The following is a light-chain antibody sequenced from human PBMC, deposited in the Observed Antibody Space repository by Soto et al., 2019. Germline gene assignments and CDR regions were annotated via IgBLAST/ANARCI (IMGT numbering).Light chain of an antibody. CDR3: AAWDDSLSGYV. V-gene: IGLV1-47*01. Sequence: QSVLTQPPSASGTPGQRVTISCSGSSSNIGSNYVYWYQQLPGTAPKLLIYWNNQLPSGVPDRFSGSKSGTSASLAISGLLSEDEADYYCAAWDDSLSGYVFGTGTQLTVL. CDR2: WNN. J-gene: IGLJ1*01. CDR1: SSNIGSNY.